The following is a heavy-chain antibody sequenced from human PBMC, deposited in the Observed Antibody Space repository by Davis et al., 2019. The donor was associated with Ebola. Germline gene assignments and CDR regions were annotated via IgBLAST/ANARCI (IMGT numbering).Heavy chain of an antibody. CDR3: ARLRNFVVVVAATHLFDY. CDR1: GFTFSSFT. Sequence: GESLKISCAASGFTFSSFTMNWVRQAPGKGLEWISHIRGKSDYITYSDSVKGRFTISRDNAKDSLYLQMNSLRAEDTAVYYCARLRNFVVVVAATHLFDYWGQGTLVTVSS. CDR2: IRGKSDYI. J-gene: IGHJ4*02. V-gene: IGHV3-21*05. D-gene: IGHD2-15*01.